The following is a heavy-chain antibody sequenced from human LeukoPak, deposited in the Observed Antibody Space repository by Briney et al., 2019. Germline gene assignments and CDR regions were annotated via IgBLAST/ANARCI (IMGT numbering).Heavy chain of an antibody. CDR3: ARQKAPYAFDI. CDR2: IYYSGST. CDR1: GGSISSYY. Sequence: PSETLSLTCTASGGSISSYYWSWIRQPPGKGLEWIGYIYYSGSTNYNPSLKSRVTISVDTSKNQFSLKLSSVTAADTAVYYCARQKAPYAFDIWGQGTMVTVSS. J-gene: IGHJ3*02. V-gene: IGHV4-59*08.